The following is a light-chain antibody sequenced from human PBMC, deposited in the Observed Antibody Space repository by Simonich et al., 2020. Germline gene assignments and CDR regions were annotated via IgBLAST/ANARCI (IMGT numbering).Light chain of an antibody. Sequence: QSALTQPASVSGSPGQSITISCTGTSGDFGSYNLVSWYQQHPGKAPKLLIYEGSKRPSGVSNRFSGSKSGNTASLTISGLQAEDEADYYCCSYAGSSTLVFGGGTKLTVL. CDR1: SGDFGSYNL. J-gene: IGLJ2*01. CDR3: CSYAGSSTLV. V-gene: IGLV2-23*01. CDR2: EGS.